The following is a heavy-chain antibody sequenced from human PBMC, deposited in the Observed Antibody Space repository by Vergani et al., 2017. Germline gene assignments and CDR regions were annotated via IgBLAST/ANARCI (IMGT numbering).Heavy chain of an antibody. Sequence: QVQLQESGPGLVKPSETLSLTCAVSGYSISSGYYWGWIRQPPGKGLEWIGSIYHSGSTSYNPSLKRRVTISVDTSKNQFSRKLSSVTAADTAVYSCARPIAAAGTGIDYWGQGTLVTVSS. D-gene: IGHD6-13*01. V-gene: IGHV4-38-2*01. CDR2: IYHSGST. CDR1: GYSISSGYY. J-gene: IGHJ4*02. CDR3: ARPIAAAGTGIDY.